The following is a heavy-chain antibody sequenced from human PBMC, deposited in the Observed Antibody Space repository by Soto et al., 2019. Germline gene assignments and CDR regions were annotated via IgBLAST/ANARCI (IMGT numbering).Heavy chain of an antibody. Sequence: EVQLLESGGGLVQPGGSLRLSCAASGFDFSNYAMSWVRQAPGKGLECISLISGTGVPTLYAESVKGRFSISRTNSKYTLLLEMKNMRVDDTVMYYCAKSCFSNSCSSVAWVDPSPPRTRVNVPS. CDR2: ISGTGVPT. CDR1: GFDFSNYA. J-gene: IGHJ5*02. V-gene: IGHV3-23*01. CDR3: AKSCFSNSCSSVAWVDP. D-gene: IGHD2-15*01.